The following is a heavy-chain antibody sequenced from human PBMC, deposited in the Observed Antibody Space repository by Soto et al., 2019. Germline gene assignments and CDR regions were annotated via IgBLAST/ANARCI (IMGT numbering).Heavy chain of an antibody. CDR1: GFTFSSYG. J-gene: IGHJ6*02. CDR3: ARDKTIFGVVKTYYYYGMDV. CDR2: IWYDGSNK. D-gene: IGHD3-3*01. V-gene: IGHV3-33*01. Sequence: GGSLRLSCAASGFTFSSYGMHWVRQAPGKGLEWVAVIWYDGSNKYYADSVKGRFTISRDNSKNTLYLQMNSLRAEDTAVYYCARDKTIFGVVKTYYYYGMDVWGQGTTVTVSS.